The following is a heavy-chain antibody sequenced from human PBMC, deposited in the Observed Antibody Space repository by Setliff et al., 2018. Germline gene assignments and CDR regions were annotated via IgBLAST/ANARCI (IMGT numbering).Heavy chain of an antibody. V-gene: IGHV4-34*01. CDR1: GVSFSDYY. J-gene: IGHJ5*02. CDR2: INHSGTT. D-gene: IGHD3-10*02. Sequence: SETLSLTCTVYGVSFSDYYWGWVRQSPGKGLDWIGEINHSGTTNYDPSLEGRVTINADTSRNQFSLQLNSVTPEDTAIYYCARIVRDSSNSGFLWWFDPWGQGTLVTVSS. CDR3: ARIVRDSSNSGFLWWFDP.